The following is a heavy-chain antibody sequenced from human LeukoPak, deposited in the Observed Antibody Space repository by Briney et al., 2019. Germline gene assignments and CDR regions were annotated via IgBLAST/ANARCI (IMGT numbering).Heavy chain of an antibody. D-gene: IGHD3-16*02. V-gene: IGHV3-7*01. Sequence: GGSLRLSRAASGFTFSNNWMSWVRQAPGKGLEWVANIKQDGSDKYYVDSVKGRFTISRDNAKNSLYLQMNSLRAEDTAVYYCARDHHHRLWDDYYYYMDVWGKGTTVTISS. CDR2: IKQDGSDK. J-gene: IGHJ6*03. CDR3: ARDHHHRLWDDYYYYMDV. CDR1: GFTFSNNW.